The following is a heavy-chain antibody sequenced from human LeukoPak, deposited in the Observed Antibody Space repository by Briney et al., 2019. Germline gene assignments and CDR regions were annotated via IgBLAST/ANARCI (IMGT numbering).Heavy chain of an antibody. CDR3: ARGGGSSSPRNWFDP. D-gene: IGHD6-6*01. J-gene: IGHJ5*02. CDR1: GGTFSSYA. V-gene: IGHV1-69*13. CDR2: IIPIFGTA. Sequence: ASVKVSCKASGGTFSSYAISWVRQAPGQGLEWMGGIIPIFGTANYAQKFQGRVTITADESTSTAYMELSSLRSEDTAVYYCARGGGSSSPRNWFDPWGQGTLVTVSS.